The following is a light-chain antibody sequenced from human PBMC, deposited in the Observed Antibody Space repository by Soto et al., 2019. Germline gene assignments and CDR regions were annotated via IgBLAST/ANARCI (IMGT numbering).Light chain of an antibody. CDR1: QSISSW. CDR3: QQYNSYTWT. CDR2: KAS. J-gene: IGKJ1*01. V-gene: IGKV1-5*03. Sequence: DIQMTPSPSTLSASVGDSVTITCRASQSISSWLAWYQQKTGKATKILIYKASSLESGVTSRFSGSGSGTEFTLTISSMQTDEFATYDCQQYNSYTWTVGKRPK.